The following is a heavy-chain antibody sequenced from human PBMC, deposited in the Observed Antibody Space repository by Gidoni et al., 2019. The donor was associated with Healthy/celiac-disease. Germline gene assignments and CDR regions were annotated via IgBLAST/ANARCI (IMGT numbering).Heavy chain of an antibody. CDR2: ISSSSSYI. CDR3: ARDERRVGGDILPGADY. J-gene: IGHJ4*02. Sequence: EVQLVESGGGLVKPGGSLRLSCAASGFTFSSYSMNWVRQAPGKGLEWVSSISSSSSYIYYADSVKGRFTISRDNAKNSLYLQMNSLRAEDTAVYYCARDERRVGGDILPGADYWGQGTLVTVSS. CDR1: GFTFSSYS. V-gene: IGHV3-21*01. D-gene: IGHD3-9*01.